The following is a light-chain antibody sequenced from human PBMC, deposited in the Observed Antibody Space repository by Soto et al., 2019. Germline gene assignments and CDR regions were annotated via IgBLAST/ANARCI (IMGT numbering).Light chain of an antibody. V-gene: IGLV2-14*01. CDR2: DVS. J-gene: IGLJ1*01. Sequence: QSVLTQPASVSGSPGQSITISCTGTNSDVVGYNYVSWYQQHPGKAPKFMIYDVSNRPSGVSNRFSGSKSGNTASLTISGLQAEDEADYYCCSYTTSNTRQIVFGTGTKVTVL. CDR3: CSYTTSNTRQIV. CDR1: NSDVVGYNY.